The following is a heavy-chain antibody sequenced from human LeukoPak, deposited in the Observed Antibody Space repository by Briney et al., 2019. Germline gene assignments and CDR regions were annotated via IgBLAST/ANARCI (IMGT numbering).Heavy chain of an antibody. Sequence: GGSLRLSCAASGFTFSSYWMSGVRHAPGKGLEWVANIKQDGSEKYYVDSVKGRFTISRDNAKSSLNLQMNSLRAEDMAVYYCARITGSSFVYWGEGELVSVSS. J-gene: IGHJ4*02. D-gene: IGHD1-26*01. V-gene: IGHV3-7*01. CDR3: ARITGSSFVY. CDR2: IKQDGSEK. CDR1: GFTFSSYW.